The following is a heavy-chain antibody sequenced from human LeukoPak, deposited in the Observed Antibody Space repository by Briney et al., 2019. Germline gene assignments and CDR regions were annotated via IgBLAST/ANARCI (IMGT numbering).Heavy chain of an antibody. CDR3: ARHRSSWLIDY. V-gene: IGHV3-23*01. CDR2: ISDSGGNT. Sequence: GGSLRLSCAASGFTFNSYAMSWVRQAPWERLQWVSGISDSGGNTYYADSVRGRFTISRDNSKNALYLQMNSLRAEDTAVYYCARHRSSWLIDYWGQGTLVTVSS. J-gene: IGHJ4*02. CDR1: GFTFNSYA. D-gene: IGHD6-6*01.